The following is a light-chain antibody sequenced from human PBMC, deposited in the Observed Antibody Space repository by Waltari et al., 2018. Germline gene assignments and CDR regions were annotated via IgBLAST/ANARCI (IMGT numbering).Light chain of an antibody. CDR1: QSVTNW. V-gene: IGKV1-5*03. CDR2: KAS. Sequence: DIQMTQSPSTISASVGESVTLTCRASQSVTNWLAWYQQRPGESAKVLIYKASNLESGVPSRFSGSGYGTDFTLTISSLQPDDFATYYCQQYSGYSRTFGQGTKVEIK. J-gene: IGKJ1*01. CDR3: QQYSGYSRT.